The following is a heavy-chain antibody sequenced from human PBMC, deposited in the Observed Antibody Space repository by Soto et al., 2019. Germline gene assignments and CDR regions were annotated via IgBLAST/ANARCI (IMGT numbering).Heavy chain of an antibody. CDR2: IYYSGST. CDR1: GGSISSYY. J-gene: IGHJ6*03. CDR3: ARVNRDYGSGSYYIYYYYYYMDV. V-gene: IGHV4-59*01. D-gene: IGHD3-10*01. Sequence: SETLSLTCTVSGGSISSYYWSWIRQPPGKGLEWIGYIYYSGSTNYNPSLKSRVTISVDTSKNQFSLKLSSVTAADTAVYYCARVNRDYGSGSYYIYYYYYYMDVWGKGTTVTVSS.